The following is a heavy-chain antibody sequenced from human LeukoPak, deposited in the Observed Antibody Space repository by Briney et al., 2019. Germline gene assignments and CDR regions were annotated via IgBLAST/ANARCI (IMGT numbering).Heavy chain of an antibody. V-gene: IGHV3-23*01. CDR2: ISGSGGST. Sequence: GGSMRLSCVASGFTLSSYSMSWVRQAPGRGREWVSAISGSGGSTYYADSVKGRFTISRDNSKNTLYLQMNSLRAEDTAVYYCAKLGNSNPLRLPFDYWGQGTLVTVSS. J-gene: IGHJ4*02. CDR3: AKLGNSNPLRLPFDY. D-gene: IGHD4-23*01. CDR1: GFTLSSYS.